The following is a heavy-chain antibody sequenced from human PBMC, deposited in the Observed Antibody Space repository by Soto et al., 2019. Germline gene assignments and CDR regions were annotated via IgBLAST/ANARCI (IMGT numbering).Heavy chain of an antibody. V-gene: IGHV3-48*03. J-gene: IGHJ5*02. CDR2: ISSSSDFI. CDR1: GFTFRSYE. CDR3: ARGANGIDRLDH. D-gene: IGHD5-12*01. Sequence: EVQLVESGGGLVQAGGSLRLSCEVSGFTFRSYEMHWVRQAPGKGLEWLSYISSSSDFIYYSESVKGRFTISRDNANNSLYLQMNSLRAADTAIYYCARGANGIDRLDHWGQGAPVTVSS.